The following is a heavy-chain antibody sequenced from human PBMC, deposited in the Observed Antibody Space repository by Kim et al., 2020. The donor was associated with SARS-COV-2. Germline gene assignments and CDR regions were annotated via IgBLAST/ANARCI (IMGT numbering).Heavy chain of an antibody. CDR3: AKDLRYCSSTSCYAIPDSSGMDV. CDR1: GFTFSSYG. J-gene: IGHJ6*02. V-gene: IGHV3-33*06. CDR2: IRCDGSNK. D-gene: IGHD2-2*01. Sequence: GGSLRLSCAASGFTFSSYGMHWVRQAPGQGLEWVAVIRCDGSNKYYADSVKGRFTISRDNSKNTLYLQMNSLRVEDTAVYYCAKDLRYCSSTSCYAIPDSSGMDVWGQGTTVTVSS.